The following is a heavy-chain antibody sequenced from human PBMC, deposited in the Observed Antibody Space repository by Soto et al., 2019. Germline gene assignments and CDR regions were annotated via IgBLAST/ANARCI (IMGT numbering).Heavy chain of an antibody. Sequence: EVQLVESGGGLVQPGGSLRLSCAASGFIFSSCWMHWVRQAPGKGLVWVSRINSDGSTTSYADSVKGRFTISRDNAKNTLYLQMNSLRAEDTAVYYCARVDYGAYYFDYWGQGTLVTVSS. V-gene: IGHV3-74*01. J-gene: IGHJ4*02. CDR1: GFIFSSCW. CDR3: ARVDYGAYYFDY. D-gene: IGHD4-17*01. CDR2: INSDGSTT.